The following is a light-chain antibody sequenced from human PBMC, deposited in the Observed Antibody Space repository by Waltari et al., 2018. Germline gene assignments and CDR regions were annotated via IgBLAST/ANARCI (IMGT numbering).Light chain of an antibody. CDR2: RNK. CDR1: DSHIARKR. CDR3: AAWDDSRNGWV. V-gene: IGLV1-44*01. J-gene: IGLJ3*02. Sequence: QSVLTQPPSASGTPGQTVTISCSGGDSHIARKRVNWYQKFPGAAPKLLIFRNKRRPAGVPDRFAGSKSGTSASLAISGLQSEDESDYFWAAWDDSRNGWVFGAGTRVAVL.